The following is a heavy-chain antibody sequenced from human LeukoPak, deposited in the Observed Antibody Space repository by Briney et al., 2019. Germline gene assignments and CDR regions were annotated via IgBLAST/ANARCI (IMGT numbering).Heavy chain of an antibody. D-gene: IGHD2-15*01. J-gene: IGHJ4*02. CDR3: AKQLGYCSDGSCYFPY. Sequence: LPGGSLRLSCAASGLTFSSSAMSWVRQAPGKGLEWVSAISNNGGYTYYADSVQGRFTISRDNSKSTLCLQMNSLRAEDTAEYYCAKQLGYCSDGSCYFPYWGQGTLVTVSS. CDR1: GLTFSSSA. CDR2: ISNNGGYT. V-gene: IGHV3-23*01.